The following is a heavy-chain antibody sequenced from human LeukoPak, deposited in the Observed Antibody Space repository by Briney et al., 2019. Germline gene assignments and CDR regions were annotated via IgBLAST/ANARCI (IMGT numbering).Heavy chain of an antibody. CDR1: GGSISSGGYS. V-gene: IGHV4-30-2*01. J-gene: IGHJ6*02. CDR2: IYHSGST. D-gene: IGHD6-19*01. Sequence: PSETLSLTCAVSGGSISSGGYSWSWTRQPPGKGLEWIGYIYHSGSTHYNPSLKSRVTISVDTSKNQFSLKLSSVTAADTAVYYCASRGWNYYYGMDVWGQGTTVTVSS. CDR3: ASRGWNYYYGMDV.